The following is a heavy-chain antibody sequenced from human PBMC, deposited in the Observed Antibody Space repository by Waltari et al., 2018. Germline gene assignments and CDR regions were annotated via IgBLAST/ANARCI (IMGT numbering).Heavy chain of an antibody. CDR3: TRDAVEFCYPGYCQADY. V-gene: IGHV3-23*01. CDR1: GFSFSAYA. Sequence: VQVLQSGGGLVEPGGSLRLSCVGPGFSFSAYALTWVRQAPGRGLEWISVISKNGDRRHYADSVEGRFTVSRDNSKNTLYLEMNSLRVEDTAVYYCTRDAVEFCYPGYCQADYWGQGSLVTVSS. J-gene: IGHJ4*02. D-gene: IGHD3-3*02. CDR2: ISKNGDRR.